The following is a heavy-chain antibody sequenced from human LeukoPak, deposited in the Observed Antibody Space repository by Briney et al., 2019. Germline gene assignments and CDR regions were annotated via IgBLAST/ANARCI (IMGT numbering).Heavy chain of an antibody. CDR3: ATYRQIQVPFEF. CDR1: GFTFSSYA. J-gene: IGHJ4*02. D-gene: IGHD5-18*01. CDR2: ISGSGGST. V-gene: IGHV3-23*01. Sequence: GGSLRLSCAASGFTFSSYAMSWVRQAPGKGLEWVSAISGSGGSTYYADSVKGRFTISRDNSRSTLSLQMDSLRAEDTATYYCATYRQIQVPFEFWGQGTLVTVSS.